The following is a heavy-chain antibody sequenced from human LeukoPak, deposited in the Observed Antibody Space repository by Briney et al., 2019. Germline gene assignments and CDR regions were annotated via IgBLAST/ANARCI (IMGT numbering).Heavy chain of an antibody. CDR1: GGSISSYY. J-gene: IGHJ5*02. Sequence: SETLSLTCTVSGGSISSYYWSWIRQPAGKGLEWIGRIYTSGSTNYNPSLKSRVTMSVDTSKNQFSLELSSVTAADTAVYYCAREVAWFGELLSWFDPWGQGTLVSVSS. D-gene: IGHD3-10*01. CDR3: AREVAWFGELLSWFDP. CDR2: IYTSGST. V-gene: IGHV4-4*07.